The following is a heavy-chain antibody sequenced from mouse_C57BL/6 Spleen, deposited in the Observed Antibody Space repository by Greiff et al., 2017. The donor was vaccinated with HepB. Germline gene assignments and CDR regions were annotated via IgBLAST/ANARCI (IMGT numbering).Heavy chain of an antibody. J-gene: IGHJ3*01. CDR2: INPGSGGT. V-gene: IGHV1-54*01. Sequence: QVQLKQSGAELVRPGTSVKVSCKASGYAFTNYLIEWVKQRPGQGLEWIGVINPGSGGTNYNEKFKGKATLTADKSSSTAYMQRSSLTSEDSAVYFCASGGNYQAWFAYWGQGTLVTVSA. D-gene: IGHD2-1*01. CDR1: GYAFTNYL. CDR3: ASGGNYQAWFAY.